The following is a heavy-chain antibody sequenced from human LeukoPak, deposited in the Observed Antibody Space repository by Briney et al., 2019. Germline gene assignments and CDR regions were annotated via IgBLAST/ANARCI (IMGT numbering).Heavy chain of an antibody. D-gene: IGHD2-15*01. V-gene: IGHV3-66*01. Sequence: GGSLRLSCAASGFTVSSNYMSWVRQALGKGLEWVSVIYSGGSTYYADSVKGRFTISRDNSKNTLYLQMNSLRAEDTAVYYCARLSGGSSSDYWGQGTLVTVSS. J-gene: IGHJ4*02. CDR3: ARLSGGSSSDY. CDR2: IYSGGST. CDR1: GFTVSSNY.